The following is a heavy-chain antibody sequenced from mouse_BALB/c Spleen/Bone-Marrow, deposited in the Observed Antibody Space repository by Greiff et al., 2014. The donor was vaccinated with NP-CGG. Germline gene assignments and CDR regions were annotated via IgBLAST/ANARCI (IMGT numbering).Heavy chain of an antibody. CDR1: GYTFTSYY. D-gene: IGHD2-3*01. CDR3: ARGGWLWDAMDY. J-gene: IGHJ4*01. V-gene: IGHV1S56*01. Sequence: QVQLQQPGPELVKPGASVRISCKASGYTFTSYYIHWVKQRPGQGLEWIGWIYPGNVNTKYNEKFKGKATLTADKSSSTAYMQLSSLTSEDSAVYFCARGGWLWDAMDYWGQGTSVTVSS. CDR2: IYPGNVNT.